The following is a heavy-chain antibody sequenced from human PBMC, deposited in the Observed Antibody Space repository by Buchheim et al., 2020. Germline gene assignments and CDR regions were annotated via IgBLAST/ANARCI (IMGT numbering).Heavy chain of an antibody. CDR2: ISYDGSNK. J-gene: IGHJ6*02. Sequence: QVQLVESGGGVVQPGRSLRLSCAASGFTFSSYAMHWVRQAPGKGLEWVAVISYDGSNKYYADSVKGRFTISRDNAKNSLYLQMNSLRAEDTAVYYCARDWDSSGWHYGMDVWGPGTT. CDR3: ARDWDSSGWHYGMDV. D-gene: IGHD6-19*01. V-gene: IGHV3-30-3*01. CDR1: GFTFSSYA.